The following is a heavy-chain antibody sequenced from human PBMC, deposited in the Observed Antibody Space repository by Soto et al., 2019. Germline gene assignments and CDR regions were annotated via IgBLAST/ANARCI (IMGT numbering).Heavy chain of an antibody. D-gene: IGHD1-1*01. CDR1: GFTFNYYA. CDR3: AKHLADRYHFDY. V-gene: IGHV3-23*01. CDR2: ISGTGGST. J-gene: IGHJ4*02. Sequence: GGSLRLSCAASGFTFNYYAISWVRQAPGKGLEWVSAISGTGGSTYYAHSAKGRFTISRDNSKNTLYLQMNRLRAEDTAVYYCAKHLADRYHFDYWGLGTLVTVSS.